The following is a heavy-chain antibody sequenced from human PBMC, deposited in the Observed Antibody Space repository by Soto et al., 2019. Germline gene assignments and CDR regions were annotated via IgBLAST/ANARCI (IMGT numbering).Heavy chain of an antibody. V-gene: IGHV3-48*01. CDR1: GFTFSSYS. J-gene: IGHJ4*02. Sequence: EVQLVESGGGLVQPGGSLRLSCAASGFTFSSYSMNWVRQAPGKGREWVSYISSSSSTIYYADSVKGRFTISRDNAKNSLYLQMSSLRAEDTAVYYCARDRTHCSSTSCPVGYWGQGTLVTVSS. D-gene: IGHD2-2*01. CDR2: ISSSSSTI. CDR3: ARDRTHCSSTSCPVGY.